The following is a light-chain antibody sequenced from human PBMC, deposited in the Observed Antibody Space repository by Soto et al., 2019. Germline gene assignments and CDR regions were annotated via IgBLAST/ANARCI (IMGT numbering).Light chain of an antibody. Sequence: ELVLTQSPGTLSLSPGERATLSCRASQSVTTYLAWYQQKPGQSPRLLIYGASNRATGIPDRFSGGGSGTDFTLTISRLEPEDFAVYYCQQYVASVTFGGGTKVEIK. J-gene: IGKJ4*01. V-gene: IGKV3-20*01. CDR2: GAS. CDR3: QQYVASVT. CDR1: QSVTTY.